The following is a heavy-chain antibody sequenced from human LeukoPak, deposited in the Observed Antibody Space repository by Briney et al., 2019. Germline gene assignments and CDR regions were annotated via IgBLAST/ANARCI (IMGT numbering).Heavy chain of an antibody. CDR2: IRYDGNKK. CDR3: SPAIIGY. D-gene: IGHD2-21*02. J-gene: IGHJ4*02. CDR1: GFTVSSNY. Sequence: GGSLGLSCAASGFTVSSNYMSWVRQAPGKGLEWVAFIRYDGNKKYYADSVKGRFTISRDNSKNTLYLQMNSLRAEDTAVYYSSPAIIGYWGQGTLVTVSS. V-gene: IGHV3-30*02.